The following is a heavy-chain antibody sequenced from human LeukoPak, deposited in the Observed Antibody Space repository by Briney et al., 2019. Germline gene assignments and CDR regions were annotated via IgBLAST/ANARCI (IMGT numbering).Heavy chain of an antibody. D-gene: IGHD3-22*01. CDR1: GFPFSSYW. J-gene: IGHJ4*02. CDR2: IKQDGSKK. CDR3: ANDRGYDSSGYVDY. V-gene: IGHV3-7*01. Sequence: GGSLRLSCVASGFPFSSYWMTWVRQAPGKGLEWVANIKQDGSKKSYVDSVKGRFTISRDNAKNSLYLQMNSLRAEDTAIYYCANDRGYDSSGYVDYWGQGTLVTVSS.